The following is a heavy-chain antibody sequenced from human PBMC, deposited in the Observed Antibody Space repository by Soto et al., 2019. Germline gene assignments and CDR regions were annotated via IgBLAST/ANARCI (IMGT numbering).Heavy chain of an antibody. D-gene: IGHD3-3*01. CDR2: IKSKTDGGTT. Sequence: EVQLVESGGGLVKPGGSLRLSCAASGFTFSNAWMSWVRQAPGKGLEWVGRIKSKTDGGTTDYAAPVKGKFTISRDDSTNTLFLQMNSLRSEDTAVYYCARRRSGFFEYWGQGTLVTVSS. CDR3: ARRRSGFFEY. CDR1: GFTFSNAW. J-gene: IGHJ4*02. V-gene: IGHV3-15*01.